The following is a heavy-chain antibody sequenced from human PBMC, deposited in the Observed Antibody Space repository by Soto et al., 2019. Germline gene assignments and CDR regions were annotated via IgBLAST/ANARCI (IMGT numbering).Heavy chain of an antibody. Sequence: VGSLILSCAASDFDFSSYGIHWVRQAPGKGLEWVASSSYDGRETFYAYSAKVRFTVSKEMSNNTAFLQMNALRHEDTAVYFCARASGRLLLNFDXSGQATPVTVSX. D-gene: IGHD3-10*01. CDR2: SSYDGRET. CDR1: DFDFSSYG. CDR3: ARASGRLLLNFDX. J-gene: IGHJ4*02. V-gene: IGHV3-30*03.